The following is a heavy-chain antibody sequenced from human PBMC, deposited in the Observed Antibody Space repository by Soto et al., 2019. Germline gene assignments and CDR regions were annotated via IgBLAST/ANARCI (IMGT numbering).Heavy chain of an antibody. CDR1: GGSTSSYY. J-gene: IGHJ4*02. D-gene: IGHD1-26*01. Sequence: QVQLQESGPGLVKPSETLSLTCTVSGGSTSSYYWSWIRQPAGKGLEWIGRIYTSGSTNYNPSLKSRVTMSVDTSKNQFSLKLSSVTAADTAVYYCARGWELPNTLGFDYWGQGTLVTVSS. CDR3: ARGWELPNTLGFDY. CDR2: IYTSGST. V-gene: IGHV4-4*07.